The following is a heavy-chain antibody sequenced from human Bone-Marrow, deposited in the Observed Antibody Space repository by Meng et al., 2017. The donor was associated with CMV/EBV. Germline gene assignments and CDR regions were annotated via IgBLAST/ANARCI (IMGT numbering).Heavy chain of an antibody. D-gene: IGHD3-3*01. V-gene: IGHV3-21*01. CDR1: GFTFSSYS. CDR3: ARDRPSAFLEWFESHYVYY. CDR2: ISSSSSYI. J-gene: IGHJ4*02. Sequence: LSLTCAASGFTFSSYSMNWVRQAPGKGLEWVSSISSSSSYIYYADSVKGRFTISRDNAKNSLYLQMNSLRAEDTAVYYCARDRPSAFLEWFESHYVYYWGQGTLVTVSS.